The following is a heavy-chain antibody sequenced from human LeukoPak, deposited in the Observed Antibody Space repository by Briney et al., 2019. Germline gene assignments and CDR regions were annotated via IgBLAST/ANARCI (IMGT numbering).Heavy chain of an antibody. CDR3: ARVGSLLWFGSYYFDY. J-gene: IGHJ4*02. CDR1: GGSISSSSYY. V-gene: IGHV4-39*07. Sequence: SETLSLTCTVSGGSISSSSYYWGWLRQPPGKGLEWNGSIYYSGSTYYNPSLKSRVTISVDTSKNQFSLKLSSVTAADTAVYYCARVGSLLWFGSYYFDYWGQGTLVTVSS. D-gene: IGHD3-10*01. CDR2: IYYSGST.